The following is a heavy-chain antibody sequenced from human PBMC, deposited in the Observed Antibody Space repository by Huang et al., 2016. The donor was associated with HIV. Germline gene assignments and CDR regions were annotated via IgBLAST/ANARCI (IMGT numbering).Heavy chain of an antibody. D-gene: IGHD3-22*01. J-gene: IGHJ4*02. CDR1: GFTFSSFW. V-gene: IGHV3-74*01. CDR3: VRDPRIQSWLNYFDY. CDR2: INSDGRSS. Sequence: EVQLVESGGGLVQPGGSLRLSCAASGFTFSSFWMHWVRQAPGKGLVWVSRINSDGRSSGYADSVKGRCTISRDNAKNTLYLQMNSLRAEDTAVYYCVRDPRIQSWLNYFDYWGQGTLVSVSS.